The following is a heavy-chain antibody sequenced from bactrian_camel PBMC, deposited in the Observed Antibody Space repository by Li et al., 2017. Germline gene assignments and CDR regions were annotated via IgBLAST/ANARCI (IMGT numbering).Heavy chain of an antibody. V-gene: IGHV3-2*01. CDR1: GFTFSNYV. CDR3: AEGRGSRGEHCYSLNY. D-gene: IGHD6*01. J-gene: IGHJ4*01. CDR2: IYRDGGNS. Sequence: HVQLVESGGGLVQPGRSLRLSCAASGFTFSNYVLSWVRQAPGKGLEWVFRIYRDGGNSHYADSVKGRFTSSRDSAKQTLYLQLDSLKTDDTAMYYCAEGRGSRGEHCYSLNYWGQGT.